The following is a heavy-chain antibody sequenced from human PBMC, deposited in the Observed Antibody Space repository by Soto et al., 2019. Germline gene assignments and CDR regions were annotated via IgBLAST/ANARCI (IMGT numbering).Heavy chain of an antibody. CDR3: ARGVGSGSYYNQYNWFDP. CDR2: IVPIVDNS. D-gene: IGHD3-10*01. J-gene: IGHJ5*02. CDR1: GRTFSSYA. V-gene: IGHV1-69*05. Sequence: VKVACKTSGRTFSSYASSWVRQAPGQGLEWMGGIVPIVDNSTYAQKVQGRVTITTDESTSTAYMELSSLRSDDTAVYYCARGVGSGSYYNQYNWFDPWGQGTLVTVSS.